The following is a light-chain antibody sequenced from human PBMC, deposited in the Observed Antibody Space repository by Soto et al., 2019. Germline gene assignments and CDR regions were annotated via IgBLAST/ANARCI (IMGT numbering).Light chain of an antibody. V-gene: IGLV2-14*01. CDR3: SSKSPDF. J-gene: IGLJ1*01. CDR1: SSGIRDYNY. CDR2: EVS. Sequence: LTQPACVSGSPGQSSTISCTGTSSGIRDYNYVSWYQQLPGNAPKLIMYEVSNRPSGISNRFSGSKSGNTASLTISGLQAEDEADYYCSSKSPDFFGTGTKATVL.